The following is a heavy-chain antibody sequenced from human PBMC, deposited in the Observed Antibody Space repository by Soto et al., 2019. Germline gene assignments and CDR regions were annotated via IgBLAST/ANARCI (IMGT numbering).Heavy chain of an antibody. CDR2: IIPIFGTA. D-gene: IGHD3-22*01. J-gene: IGHJ6*02. CDR1: GGTFSSYA. CDR3: ARVDYYDSSGYSPNPHYGMDV. V-gene: IGHV1-69*13. Sequence: SVKVSCKASGGTFSSYAISWVRQAPGQGLEWMGGIIPIFGTANYAQKFQGRVTITADESTSTAYMELSSLRSEDTAVYYCARVDYYDSSGYSPNPHYGMDVWGQGTTVTVSS.